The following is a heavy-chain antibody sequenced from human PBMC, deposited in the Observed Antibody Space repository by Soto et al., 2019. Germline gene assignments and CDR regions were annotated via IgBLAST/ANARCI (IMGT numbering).Heavy chain of an antibody. V-gene: IGHV1-69*13. J-gene: IGHJ6*02. CDR1: GGTFSSYA. Sequence: ASVKVSCKASGGTFSSYAISWVRQAPGQGLEWMGGIIPIFGTANYAQKFQGRVTIPGDESTSTAYMELSSLRSEETAVYYCARKTTRIAVAGTPTEYYYGMDVWGQGTTVTVSS. D-gene: IGHD6-19*01. CDR2: IIPIFGTA. CDR3: ARKTTRIAVAGTPTEYYYGMDV.